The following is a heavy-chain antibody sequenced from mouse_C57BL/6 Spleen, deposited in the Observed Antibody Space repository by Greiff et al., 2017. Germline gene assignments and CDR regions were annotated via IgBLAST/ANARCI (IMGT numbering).Heavy chain of an antibody. CDR3: ASGSNYDYWYFDV. D-gene: IGHD2-5*01. J-gene: IGHJ1*03. CDR2: IYPGSGNT. V-gene: IGHV1-76*01. Sequence: QVQLQQSGAELVRPGASVKLSCKASGYTFTDYYINWVKQRPGQGLEWIARIYPGSGNTYYNEKFKGKATLTAEKSSSTAYMQLSSLTSEDSAVYFCASGSNYDYWYFDVWGTGTTVTVSS. CDR1: GYTFTDYY.